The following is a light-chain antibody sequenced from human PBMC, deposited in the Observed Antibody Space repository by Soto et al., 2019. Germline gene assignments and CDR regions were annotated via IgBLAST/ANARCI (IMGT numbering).Light chain of an antibody. CDR1: ETIARY. J-gene: IGKJ3*01. CDR3: LQRASWPHT. V-gene: IGKV1-39*01. Sequence: DIQLTQSPSSLSASVGDRVTITCRASETIARYLNWYQQKPGKAPNLLIYAASTLKSGFPSRFSGTGSGTDFTLTISRLQPEDFALYFCLQRASWPHTFGPGTKVEIK. CDR2: AAS.